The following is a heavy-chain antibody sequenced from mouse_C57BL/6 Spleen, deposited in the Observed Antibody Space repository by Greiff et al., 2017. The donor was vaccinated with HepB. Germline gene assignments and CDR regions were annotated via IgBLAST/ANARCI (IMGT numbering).Heavy chain of an antibody. J-gene: IGHJ2*01. V-gene: IGHV2-2*01. CDR2: IWSGGST. CDR3: ARAGTEGYYFDY. CDR1: GFSFTSYG. Sequence: QVHVKQSGPGLVQPSQSLSITCTVSGFSFTSYGVHWVRQSPGKGLEWLGVIWSGGSTDYNAAFISRLSISKDNSKSQVFFKMNSLQADDTAIYYCARAGTEGYYFDYWGQGTTLTVSS. D-gene: IGHD4-1*01.